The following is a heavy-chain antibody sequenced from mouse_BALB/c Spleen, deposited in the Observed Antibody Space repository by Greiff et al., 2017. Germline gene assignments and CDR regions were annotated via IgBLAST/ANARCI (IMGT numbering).Heavy chain of an antibody. CDR3: ARSRDGAMDY. D-gene: IGHD3-3*01. J-gene: IGHJ4*01. Sequence: EVKLQESGPGLVKPSQSLSLTCTVTGYSITSDYAWNWIRQFPGNKLEWMGYISYSGSTSYNPSLKSRISITRDTSKNQFFLQLNSVTTEDTATYYCARSRDGAMDYWGQGTSVTVSA. V-gene: IGHV3-2*02. CDR1: GYSITSDYA. CDR2: ISYSGST.